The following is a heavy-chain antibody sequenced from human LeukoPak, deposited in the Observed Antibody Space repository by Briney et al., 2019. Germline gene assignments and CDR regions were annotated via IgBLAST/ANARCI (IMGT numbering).Heavy chain of an antibody. Sequence: ASVKVSCKASGYTFTDYFIHWVRQAPGQGLEWMGWINPNSGGTKYAQKFQGRVTISADKSISTAYLQWSSLKASDTAMYYCARLETDSSGYYLCYFDYWGQGTLVTVSS. D-gene: IGHD3-22*01. V-gene: IGHV1-2*02. CDR2: INPNSGGT. CDR1: GYTFTDYF. J-gene: IGHJ4*02. CDR3: ARLETDSSGYYLCYFDY.